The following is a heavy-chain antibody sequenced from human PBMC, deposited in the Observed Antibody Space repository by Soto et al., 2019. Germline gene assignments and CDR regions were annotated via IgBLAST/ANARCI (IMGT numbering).Heavy chain of an antibody. D-gene: IGHD3-9*01. CDR1: GFTFGPYL. Sequence: EVQLVESGGDLVQPGGSLRLSCVTSGFTFGPYLMSWVRQAPGKGLEWVASIRADEREIYYGDSVKGRFTISRDNAKNSLYLQMDTLRGEDTAVYYCLPWGILPGYDYWGQGTLVTVSS. V-gene: IGHV3-7*02. J-gene: IGHJ4*02. CDR3: LPWGILPGYDY. CDR2: IRADEREI.